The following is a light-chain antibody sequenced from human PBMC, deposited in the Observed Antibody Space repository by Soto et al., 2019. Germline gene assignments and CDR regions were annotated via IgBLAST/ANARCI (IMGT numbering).Light chain of an antibody. Sequence: SVLTQPPSASGTPGQRVTISCSGSSSNIGSNYVYWYQQLPGTAPKLLIYRNNQRPSGVPDRFSGSKSGTSASLAISGLRSEDEADYYCAAWDDSLRTVFGTGTKVTVL. CDR2: RNN. CDR3: AAWDDSLRTV. J-gene: IGLJ1*01. V-gene: IGLV1-47*01. CDR1: SSNIGSNY.